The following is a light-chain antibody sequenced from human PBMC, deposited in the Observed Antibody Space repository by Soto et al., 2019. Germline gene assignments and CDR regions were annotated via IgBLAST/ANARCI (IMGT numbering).Light chain of an antibody. J-gene: IGLJ1*01. CDR3: CSYTSSSTYV. CDR2: EVS. CDR1: SSDVGVYNY. V-gene: IGLV2-14*01. Sequence: QSALTQPASVSGSPGQSITISCTGTSSDVGVYNYVSWYQQHPGKAPKLMIYEVSNRPSGVSNRFSGSKSGNTASLTISGLQAEDEADYYCCSYTSSSTYVFGTGTKVTVL.